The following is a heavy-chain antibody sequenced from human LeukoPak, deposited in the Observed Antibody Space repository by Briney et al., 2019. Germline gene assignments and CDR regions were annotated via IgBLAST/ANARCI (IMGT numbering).Heavy chain of an antibody. D-gene: IGHD3-10*01. Sequence: GGSLRLSCAASGFTFGSYWMHWVRQAPGKGLVWVSRINTDGSSTSYAESVKGRFTISRDNAKNTLYLQLNSLRAEDTAVYYCAKGGSGSYPLIDYWGQGTLVTVSS. J-gene: IGHJ4*02. CDR2: INTDGSST. CDR1: GFTFGSYW. V-gene: IGHV3-74*01. CDR3: AKGGSGSYPLIDY.